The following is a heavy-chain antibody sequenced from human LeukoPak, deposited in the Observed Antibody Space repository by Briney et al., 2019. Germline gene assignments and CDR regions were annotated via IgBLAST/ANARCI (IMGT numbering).Heavy chain of an antibody. V-gene: IGHV1-8*01. J-gene: IGHJ5*02. CDR1: GYTFTSYD. CDR2: MNPNSGNT. CDR3: ARDGVRISNWFDP. Sequence: ASVKVSCKASGYTFTSYDINWVRQATGQGPEWMGWMNPNSGNTGYAQKFQGRVTMTRDTSISTAYMELSRLRSDDTAVYYCARDGVRISNWFDPWGQGTLVTVSS. D-gene: IGHD3-10*01.